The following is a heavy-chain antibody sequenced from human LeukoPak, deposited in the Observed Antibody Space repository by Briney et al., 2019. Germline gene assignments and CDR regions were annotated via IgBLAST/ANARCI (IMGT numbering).Heavy chain of an antibody. D-gene: IGHD5-18*01. J-gene: IGHJ4*02. CDR3: AKDLTGYSYGDLDY. CDR2: ISGSGGST. Sequence: GGSLRLSCAASGFTFSSYAMSWVRQAPGKGLEWVSAISGSGGSTYYADSVKGRFTISRDNSKNTLYLQMNSLRAEDTAVYYCAKDLTGYSYGDLDYWGQGTLVTVSS. V-gene: IGHV3-23*01. CDR1: GFTFSSYA.